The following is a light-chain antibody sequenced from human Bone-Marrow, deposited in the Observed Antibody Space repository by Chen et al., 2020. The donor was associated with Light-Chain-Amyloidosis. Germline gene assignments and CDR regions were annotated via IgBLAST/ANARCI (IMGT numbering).Light chain of an antibody. V-gene: IGLV3-1*01. CDR3: QSADSSGTYEVI. CDR1: KLGDKY. CDR2: QDS. Sequence: SDELTQPPSVSVSPGQTASLHCSGDKLGDKYACWYQQKPGQSPVLVIYQDSKRPSGIPERFSGSNSGNTATLTISGVQAEDEADYHCQSADSSGTYEVIFGGGTKLTVL. J-gene: IGLJ2*01.